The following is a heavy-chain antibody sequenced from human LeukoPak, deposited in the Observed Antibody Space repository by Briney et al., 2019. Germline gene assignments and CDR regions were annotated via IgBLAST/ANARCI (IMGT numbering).Heavy chain of an antibody. J-gene: IGHJ5*02. Sequence: PSETLSLTCTVSGGSISSYYWSWIRQPAGKGLEWIGRIYTSGSTNYNPSLKSRVTMSVDTSKNQFSLQLNSVTPEDTAVYYCARERCSAGSCMYNWFDPWGQGTLVTVFS. V-gene: IGHV4-4*07. CDR1: GGSISSYY. D-gene: IGHD2-15*01. CDR2: IYTSGST. CDR3: ARERCSAGSCMYNWFDP.